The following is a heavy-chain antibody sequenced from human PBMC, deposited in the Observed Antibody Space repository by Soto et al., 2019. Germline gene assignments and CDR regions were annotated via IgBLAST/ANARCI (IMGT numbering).Heavy chain of an antibody. D-gene: IGHD3-10*01. CDR2: IYYSGST. Sequence: QLQLQESGPGLVKPSETLSLTCTVSGGSISSSSYYWGWIRQPPGKGLEWIGSIYYSGSTYYNPSLKSRVTISVDTSKNQFSLKLSSVTAADTAVYYCARRSRSDYFFDYWGQGTLVTVSS. J-gene: IGHJ4*02. CDR1: GGSISSSSYY. CDR3: ARRSRSDYFFDY. V-gene: IGHV4-39*01.